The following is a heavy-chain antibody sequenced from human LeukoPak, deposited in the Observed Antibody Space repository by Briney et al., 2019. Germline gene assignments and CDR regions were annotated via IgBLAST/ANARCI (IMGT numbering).Heavy chain of an antibody. D-gene: IGHD1-1*01. Sequence: GGSLRLSCAASGFTFSSYAMSWVRQALGKGLEWVSAISGSGGSTYYADSVKGRFTISRDNSKNTLYLQMNSLRAEGTAVYYCAKDRNAGTAFDYWGQGTLVTVSS. CDR2: ISGSGGST. CDR3: AKDRNAGTAFDY. V-gene: IGHV3-23*01. CDR1: GFTFSSYA. J-gene: IGHJ4*02.